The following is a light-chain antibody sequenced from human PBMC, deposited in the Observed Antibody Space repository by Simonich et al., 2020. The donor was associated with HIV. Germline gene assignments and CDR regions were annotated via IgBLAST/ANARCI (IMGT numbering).Light chain of an antibody. CDR3: QQYNDWPRT. CDR1: QTVSSN. V-gene: IGKV3-15*01. Sequence: EIVMTQSPATLSVSPGERATLSCRASQTVSSNLAWYQQKPGQAPRLLIYGASTRATCIPARFSGSGSGTELTLTISSLQSEDFAVYYCQQYNDWPRTFGQGTKVEIK. J-gene: IGKJ1*01. CDR2: GAS.